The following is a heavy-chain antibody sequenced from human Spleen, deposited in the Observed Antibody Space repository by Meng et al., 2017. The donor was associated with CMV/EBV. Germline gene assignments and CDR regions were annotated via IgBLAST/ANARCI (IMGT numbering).Heavy chain of an antibody. J-gene: IGHJ3*02. CDR1: GFTFDDYA. CDR3: ARDRLVYSSSSNDAFDI. D-gene: IGHD6-6*01. V-gene: IGHV3-9*01. CDR2: ISWNGGFI. Sequence: SLKISCAASGFTFDDYAMHWVRQAPGKGLEWVSSISWNGGFIGYADSVKGRFTISRDNAKNSLYLQMNSLRTEDTAVYYCARDRLVYSSSSNDAFDIWGQGTMVTVSS.